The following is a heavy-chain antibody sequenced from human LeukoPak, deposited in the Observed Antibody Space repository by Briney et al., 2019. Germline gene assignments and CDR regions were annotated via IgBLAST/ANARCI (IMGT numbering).Heavy chain of an antibody. Sequence: PGGSLRLSCAASGFTVSNNCMHWVRQAPGKGLEWVSLIYNDGSTYYSESVKGRFTISRDNSKNTLYLQMNNLKPEDTAVYYCARDAGALTCWGQGTLVTVSS. J-gene: IGHJ4*02. CDR3: ARDAGALTC. CDR1: GFTVSNNC. CDR2: IYNDGST. V-gene: IGHV3-66*01. D-gene: IGHD3-10*01.